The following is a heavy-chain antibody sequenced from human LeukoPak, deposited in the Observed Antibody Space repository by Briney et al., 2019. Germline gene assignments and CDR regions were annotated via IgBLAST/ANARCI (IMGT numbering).Heavy chain of an antibody. V-gene: IGHV3-21*01. J-gene: IGHJ6*03. CDR1: GFTFNTYN. Sequence: PGGSLRLSCAGSGFTFNTYNMNWVRQAPGKGLEWVSSISSSSSYIYYADSVKGRFTISRDNAKNSLYLQMNSLRAEDTAVYYCARDPYSGSYGNYYYYFMDVWGKGTTVTISS. CDR3: ARDPYSGSYGNYYYYFMDV. D-gene: IGHD1-26*01. CDR2: ISSSSSYI.